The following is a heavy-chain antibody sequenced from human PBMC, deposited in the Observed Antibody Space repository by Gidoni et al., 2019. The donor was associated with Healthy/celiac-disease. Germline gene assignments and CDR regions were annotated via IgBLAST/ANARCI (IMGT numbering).Heavy chain of an antibody. V-gene: IGHV3-21*01. CDR3: ARDKGTMIAIRAFDI. J-gene: IGHJ3*02. Sequence: EVQLVESGGGLVKPVGSLRLSCAASGFTFSSYSMNWVRQAPGKGLEWVSSISSSSSYIYYADSVKGRFTISRDNAKNSLYLQMNSLRAEDTAVYYCARDKGTMIAIRAFDIWGQGTMVTVSS. D-gene: IGHD3-22*01. CDR1: GFTFSSYS. CDR2: ISSSSSYI.